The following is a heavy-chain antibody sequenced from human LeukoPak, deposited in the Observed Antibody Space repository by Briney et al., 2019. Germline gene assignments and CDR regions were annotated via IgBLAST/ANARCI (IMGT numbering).Heavy chain of an antibody. J-gene: IGHJ4*02. D-gene: IGHD3-22*01. CDR3: AKISGYYPFEY. CDR1: GVTFTTYG. V-gene: IGHV3-30*02. Sequence: GGSLRLSCAASGVTFTTYGMHWVRQAPGQGLEWVAFIRYDGTKKYYADSLKGRFTISRDNSKNTLYLQMNSLRPEDTAVYYCAKISGYYPFEYWGQGTLVTVSS. CDR2: IRYDGTKK.